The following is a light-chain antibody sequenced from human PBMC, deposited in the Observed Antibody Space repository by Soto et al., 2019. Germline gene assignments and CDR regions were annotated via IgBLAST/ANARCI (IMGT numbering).Light chain of an antibody. V-gene: IGKV3-11*01. CDR3: QQRSNWPLT. CDR1: QSVSSY. CDR2: DAS. J-gene: IGKJ4*01. Sequence: EIVLTQSPATLSLSPGERATLSCRASQSVSSYLAWYQQKAGQAPRLLIYDASNRATGIPARFSGSGSGTDFTLTISILEPEDFAVYYCQQRSNWPLTFGGGTKVEIK.